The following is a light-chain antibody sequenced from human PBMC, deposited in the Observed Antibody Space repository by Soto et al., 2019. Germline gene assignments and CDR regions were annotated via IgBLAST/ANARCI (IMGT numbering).Light chain of an antibody. J-gene: IGKJ1*01. CDR1: QRVTSNY. CDR2: GAS. V-gene: IGKV3-20*01. Sequence: VVLTQSPGTLSLSPGERATLSCRASQRVTSNYLAWYQQKPGQAPRLLIYGASSRATAIPDRFGGSGSGTDFTLTISSLQAEDVAVYYCQQYYSTPRTFGQGTKVDI. CDR3: QQYYSTPRT.